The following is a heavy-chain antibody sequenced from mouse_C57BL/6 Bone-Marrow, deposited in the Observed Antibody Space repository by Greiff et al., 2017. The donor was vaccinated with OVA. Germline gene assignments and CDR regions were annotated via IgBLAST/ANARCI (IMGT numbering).Heavy chain of an antibody. CDR1: GFTFSDFY. D-gene: IGHD1-1*01. V-gene: IGHV7-1*01. CDR2: SRNKANDYTT. J-gene: IGHJ3*01. CDR3: ARDEDYGSRGFAY. Sequence: EVKLMESGGGLVQSGRSLRLSCATSGFTFSDFYMEWVRQAPGKGLEWIAASRNKANDYTTEYSASVKGRFIVSRDTSQSILYLQMNALRAEDTAIYYCARDEDYGSRGFAYWGQGTLVTVSA.